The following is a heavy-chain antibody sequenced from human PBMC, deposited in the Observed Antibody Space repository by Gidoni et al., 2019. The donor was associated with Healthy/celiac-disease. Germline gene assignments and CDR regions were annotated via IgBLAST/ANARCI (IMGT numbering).Heavy chain of an antibody. V-gene: IGHV4-61*02. CDR1: GGSISSGSYY. CDR2: IYTSGST. Sequence: QVQLQESGQGLVKPSQTLSLTCTVSGGSISSGSYYWSWIRQPAGKGLEWIGRIYTSGSTNYNPSLKSRVTISVDTSKNQFSLKLSSVTAADTAVYYCARENPATRFDYWGQGTLVTVSS. J-gene: IGHJ4*02. CDR3: ARENPATRFDY. D-gene: IGHD2-15*01.